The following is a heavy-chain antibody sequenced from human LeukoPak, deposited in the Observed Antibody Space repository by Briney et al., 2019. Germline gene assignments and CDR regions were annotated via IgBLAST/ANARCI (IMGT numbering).Heavy chain of an antibody. CDR2: IYHSGST. J-gene: IGHJ2*01. V-gene: IGHV4-39*07. CDR1: GGSISSSSYY. Sequence: SETLSPTCTVSGGSISSSSYYWGWIHQPPVTGLEWIGSIYHSGSTYYNPSLKSRVTISVDTSKNQFSLKLSSVTAADTAVYYCASAPATIWYFDLWGRGTLVTVSS. CDR3: ASAPATIWYFDL. D-gene: IGHD5-12*01.